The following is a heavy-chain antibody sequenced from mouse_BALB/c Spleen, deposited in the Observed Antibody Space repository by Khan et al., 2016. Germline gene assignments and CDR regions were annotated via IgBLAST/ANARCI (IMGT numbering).Heavy chain of an antibody. Sequence: QVQLKQSGPGLVQPSQSLSITCTVSGFLLTSYGIHWVRQSPGKGLEWLGVVWRGGTTDYYAAFMSRLSITRENSKRQVFFKMNSLTINDNAIYFCAKEEGNYVMDYWGQGSSVTVSS. CDR2: VWRGGTT. D-gene: IGHD2-1*01. J-gene: IGHJ4*01. V-gene: IGHV2-5*01. CDR3: AKEEGNYVMDY. CDR1: GFLLTSYG.